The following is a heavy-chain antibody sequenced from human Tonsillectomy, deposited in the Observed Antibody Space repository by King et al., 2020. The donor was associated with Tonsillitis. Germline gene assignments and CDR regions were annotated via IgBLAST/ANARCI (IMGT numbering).Heavy chain of an antibody. V-gene: IGHV3-30*02. CDR2: IRYDGSNK. J-gene: IGHJ3*02. Sequence: VQLVESGGGVVQPGGSLRLSCAASGFTFTSYGMHWVRQAPGKGLEWVAFIRYDGSNKYYADSVKVRFTISRDNSKNTLYLEMNSLRAEDTAVYYCANALGTDYYDSSGFLDVRESAFHIWGQGTMVTVSS. CDR1: GFTFTSYG. CDR3: ANALGTDYYDSSGFLDVRESAFHI. D-gene: IGHD3-22*01.